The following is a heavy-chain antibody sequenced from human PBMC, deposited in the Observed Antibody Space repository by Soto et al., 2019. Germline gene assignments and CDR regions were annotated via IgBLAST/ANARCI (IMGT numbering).Heavy chain of an antibody. CDR1: GGSFSGYY. Sequence: SETLSLTCAVYGGSFSGYYWSWIRQPPGKGLEWIGEINHSGSTNYNPSLKSRVTISVDTSKNQFSLKLSSVTAADTAVYYCARGPYCTNGVCYLTAIFGGYPTTLDDAFDIWGQGTMVTVSS. CDR3: ARGPYCTNGVCYLTAIFGGYPTTLDDAFDI. D-gene: IGHD2-8*01. V-gene: IGHV4-34*01. J-gene: IGHJ3*02. CDR2: INHSGST.